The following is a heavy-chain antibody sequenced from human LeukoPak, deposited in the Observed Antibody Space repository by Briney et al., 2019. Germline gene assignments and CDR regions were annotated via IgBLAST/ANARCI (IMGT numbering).Heavy chain of an antibody. Sequence: GASVKVSCKASGYTFTGYSMHWVRQAPGQGLEWMGRINPNSGGTNYAQKFQGRVTMTRDTSISTAYMELSRLRSDDTAVYYCARSLMQGKLRFDPWGQGTLVTVSS. CDR1: GYTFTGYS. J-gene: IGHJ5*02. CDR2: INPNSGGT. V-gene: IGHV1-2*06. CDR3: ARSLMQGKLRFDP. D-gene: IGHD2-8*01.